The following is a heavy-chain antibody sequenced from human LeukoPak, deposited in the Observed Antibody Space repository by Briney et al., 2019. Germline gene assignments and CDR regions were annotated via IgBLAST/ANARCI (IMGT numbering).Heavy chain of an antibody. D-gene: IGHD1-26*01. Sequence: SETLSLTCTVSGGSISSNNYYWGWIRQPPGKGLEWVGSIYYSGNTYYSPSLKSRVTISVDTSKNQFSLRLSSMTAADTATYYCARSPSGSYPDWGQGTLVTVSS. CDR2: IYYSGNT. J-gene: IGHJ4*02. CDR1: GGSISSNNYY. CDR3: ARSPSGSYPD. V-gene: IGHV4-39*07.